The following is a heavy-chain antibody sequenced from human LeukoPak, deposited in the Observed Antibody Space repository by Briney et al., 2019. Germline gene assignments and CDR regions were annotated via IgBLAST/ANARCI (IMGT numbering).Heavy chain of an antibody. D-gene: IGHD2-8*01. CDR3: ARGTPPSATNDY. CDR2: INHSGST. V-gene: IGHV4-34*01. J-gene: IGHJ4*02. Sequence: PSETLSLTCTVSGGSISSYYWSWIRQPPGKGLEWIGEINHSGSTNYNPSLKSRVTISVDTSKNQFSLKLSSVTAADTAVYYCARGTPPSATNDYWGQGTLVTVSS. CDR1: GGSISSYY.